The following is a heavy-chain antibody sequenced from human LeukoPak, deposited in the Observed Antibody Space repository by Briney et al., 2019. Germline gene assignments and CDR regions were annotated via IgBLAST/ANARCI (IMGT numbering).Heavy chain of an antibody. CDR2: INHSGST. V-gene: IGHV4-34*01. D-gene: IGHD4-17*01. Sequence: SETLSLTCAVYGGSFSGYYWSWIRQPPGKGLEWIGEINHSGSTNYNPSLKSRVTISVDTSKNQFPLKLSSVTAADTAVYYCARGGDYNYFDYWGQGTLVTVSS. CDR3: ARGGDYNYFDY. J-gene: IGHJ4*02. CDR1: GGSFSGYY.